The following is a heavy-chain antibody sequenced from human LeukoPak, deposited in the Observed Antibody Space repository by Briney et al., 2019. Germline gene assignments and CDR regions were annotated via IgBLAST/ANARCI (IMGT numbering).Heavy chain of an antibody. CDR1: GFTFSSYS. D-gene: IGHD2-2*01. V-gene: IGHV3-21*01. J-gene: IGHJ4*02. CDR3: ARGPLGVVVVPPDY. CDR2: ISSSSSYI. Sequence: PGGSLRLSCAASGFTFSSYSMNWVRQAPGKGLEWVLSISSSSSYIYYADSVKGRFTISRDNAKNSLYLQMNSLRAEDTAVYYCARGPLGVVVVPPDYWGQGTLVTVSS.